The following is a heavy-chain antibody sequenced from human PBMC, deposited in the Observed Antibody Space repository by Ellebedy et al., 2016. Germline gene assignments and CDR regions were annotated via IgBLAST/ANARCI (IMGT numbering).Heavy chain of an antibody. J-gene: IGHJ6*02. CDR1: GYTFTSYW. D-gene: IGHD6-6*01. CDR2: IYPGGEIHI. CDR3: TRQAADLRSSRVPYYYALDV. V-gene: IGHV5-51*01. Sequence: GESLKISCTSYGYTFTSYWIGWVRQMPGKGLEWMGIIYPGGEIHIKYSPSFQGQVSISADRSITTAYLQWSSLKASDTAMYYCTRQAADLRSSRVPYYYALDVWGQGTAVAVSS.